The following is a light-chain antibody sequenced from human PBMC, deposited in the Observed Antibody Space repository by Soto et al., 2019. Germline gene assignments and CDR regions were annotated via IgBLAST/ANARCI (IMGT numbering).Light chain of an antibody. CDR2: DVS. Sequence: QSALTQPASVPGSPGQSITISCTGTSSDVGGYNYVSWYQQYPGKAPKLMIYDVSSRPSGVSNRFSGSKSGNTASLTISGLQAEDEADYYCSSYTPSSTYVFGTGTKLTVL. CDR1: SSDVGGYNY. J-gene: IGLJ1*01. CDR3: SSYTPSSTYV. V-gene: IGLV2-14*03.